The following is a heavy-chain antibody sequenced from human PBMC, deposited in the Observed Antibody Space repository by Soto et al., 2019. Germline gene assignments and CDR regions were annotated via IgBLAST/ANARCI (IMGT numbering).Heavy chain of an antibody. CDR2: INPSGGST. CDR3: ARYYYDSSGYYFGYYYYGMDV. D-gene: IGHD3-22*01. CDR1: GYTFTSYY. Sequence: GASVKVSCKASGYTFTSYYMHWVRQAPGQGLEWMGIINPSGGSTSYAQKFQGRVTMTRDTSTSTVYMELSSLRSEDTAVYYCARYYYDSSGYYFGYYYYGMDVWGQGTTVTVSS. V-gene: IGHV1-46*01. J-gene: IGHJ6*02.